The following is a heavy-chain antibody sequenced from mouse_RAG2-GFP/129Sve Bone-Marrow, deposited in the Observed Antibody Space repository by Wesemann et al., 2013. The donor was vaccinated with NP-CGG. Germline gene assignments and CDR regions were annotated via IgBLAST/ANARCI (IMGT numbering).Heavy chain of an antibody. CDR2: INPSTGYT. CDR3: ASSYYYGSSYYAMDY. CDR1: GYTFTSYW. Sequence: SVKMSCKASGYTFTSYWMHWVKQRPGQGLEWIGYINPSTGYTEYNQKFKDKATLTADKSSSTAYMQLSSLTSEDSAVYYCASSYYYGSSYYAMDYWGQGTSVTVSS. V-gene: IGHV1-4*01. D-gene: IGHD1-1*01. J-gene: IGHJ4*01.